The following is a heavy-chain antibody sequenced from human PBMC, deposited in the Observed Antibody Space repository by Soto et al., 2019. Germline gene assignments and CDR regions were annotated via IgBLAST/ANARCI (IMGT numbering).Heavy chain of an antibody. CDR3: ARQDYSNYYYYGMDV. V-gene: IGHV3-33*01. CDR1: GFTFSGYG. Sequence: QVQLVESGGGVVQPGRSLRLSCAASGFTFSGYGMHWVRQAPGKGLEWVAVIWYDGSNKYYADSVKGRFTISRDNSKNTLYLQMNSLRAEDTAVYYCARQDYSNYYYYGMDVWGQGTTVTVSS. CDR2: IWYDGSNK. J-gene: IGHJ6*02. D-gene: IGHD4-4*01.